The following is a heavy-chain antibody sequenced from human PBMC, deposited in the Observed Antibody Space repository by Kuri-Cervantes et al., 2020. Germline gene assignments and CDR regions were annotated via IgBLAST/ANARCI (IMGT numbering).Heavy chain of an antibody. V-gene: IGHV4-39*01. J-gene: IGHJ4*02. CDR2: VYYSGST. CDR3: ARVPRYLRYFDWYSINYFDY. CDR1: GGSVSSSSYY. Sequence: SETLSLTCTVSGGSVSSSSYYWGWIRQPPGKGLEWIGTVYYSGSTYYNPSLKSRVTLSVDTSKNQFSVKLSSVTAADTAVYYCARVPRYLRYFDWYSINYFDYWGQGTLVTVSS. D-gene: IGHD3-9*01.